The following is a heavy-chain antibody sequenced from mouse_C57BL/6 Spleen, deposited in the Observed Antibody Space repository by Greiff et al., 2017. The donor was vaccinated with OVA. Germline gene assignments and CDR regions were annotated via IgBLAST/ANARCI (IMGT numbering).Heavy chain of an antibody. J-gene: IGHJ3*01. Sequence: VQLKQSGPELVKPGDSVKISCKASGYSFTGYFMNWVMQSHGKSLEWIGRINPYNGDTFYNQKFKGKATLTVDKSSSTAHMELRSLTSEDSAVYYCARSEYDYDAWFAYWGQGTLVTVSA. CDR2: INPYNGDT. D-gene: IGHD2-4*01. CDR3: ARSEYDYDAWFAY. CDR1: GYSFTGYF. V-gene: IGHV1-20*01.